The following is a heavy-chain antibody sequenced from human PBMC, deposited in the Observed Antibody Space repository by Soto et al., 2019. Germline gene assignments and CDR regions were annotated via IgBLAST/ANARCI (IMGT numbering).Heavy chain of an antibody. J-gene: IGHJ6*02. Sequence: ASVKVSCKVSGYTLTELSMHWVRQAPGKGLEWMGGFDPEDCETIYAQKFQGRVTMTEDTSTDTAYMELSSLRSEDTAVYYCATGYLAVLSGYSYGYRYYYYGMDVWGQGTTVTVSS. CDR3: ATGYLAVLSGYSYGYRYYYYGMDV. CDR2: FDPEDCET. D-gene: IGHD5-18*01. V-gene: IGHV1-24*01. CDR1: GYTLTELS.